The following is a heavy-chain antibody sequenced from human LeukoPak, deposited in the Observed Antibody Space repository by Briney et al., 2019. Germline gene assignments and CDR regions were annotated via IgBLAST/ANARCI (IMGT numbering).Heavy chain of an antibody. J-gene: IGHJ4*02. D-gene: IGHD2-2*01. CDR1: GYTFTSYG. CDR2: ISAYNGNT. CDR3: ARDGDIVVVPAAFDY. V-gene: IGHV1-18*01. Sequence: GASVKVSFKASGYTFTSYGISWVRQAPGRGLEWMGWISAYNGNTNYAQKLQGRVTMTTDTSTSTAYMELRSLRSDDTAVYYCARDGDIVVVPAAFDYWGQGTLVTVSS.